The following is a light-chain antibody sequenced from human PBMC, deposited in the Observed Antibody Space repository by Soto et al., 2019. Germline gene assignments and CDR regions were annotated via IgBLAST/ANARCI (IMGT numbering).Light chain of an antibody. V-gene: IGLV2-14*02. CDR3: FSFTTDWTHV. Sequence: QSALTQPASVSGSPGQSITISCTGTSSDVGSYNLVSWYQQHPGKAPKLIISEVSNRPSGVSNRFSGSKSGTAASLTISGLQTEDEADYFCFSFTTDWTHVFGTGTKLTVL. CDR2: EVS. CDR1: SSDVGSYNL. J-gene: IGLJ1*01.